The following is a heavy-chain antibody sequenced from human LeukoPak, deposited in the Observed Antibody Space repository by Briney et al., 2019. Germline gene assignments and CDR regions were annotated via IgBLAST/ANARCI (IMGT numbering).Heavy chain of an antibody. D-gene: IGHD6-19*01. CDR2: INHSGST. J-gene: IGHJ3*02. CDR3: ATTGRVAGAGAFDI. Sequence: KASETLSLTCAVYGGSFSGYYWSWIRQPPGKGLEWIGEINHSGSTYYNPSLKSRVTISVDTSKNQFSLKLSSVTAADTAVYYCATTGRVAGAGAFDIWGQGTMVTVSS. V-gene: IGHV4-34*01. CDR1: GGSFSGYY.